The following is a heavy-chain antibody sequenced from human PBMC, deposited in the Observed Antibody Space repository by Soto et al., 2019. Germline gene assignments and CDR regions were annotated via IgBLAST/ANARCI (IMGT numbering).Heavy chain of an antibody. CDR1: GVSISSSQW. CDR2: IYHNERT. CDR3: RRTSDYSYGVDV. J-gene: IGHJ6*02. D-gene: IGHD6-6*01. V-gene: IGHV4-4*02. Sequence: QVQLQESGPGLVKPSGTLSLTCAVSGVSISSSQWWSWVRQPPGKGLEWIGEIYHNERTNYNPSLXSXXTMSLGRTRHYVSLKPGSVTAADTATNSCRRTSDYSYGVDVWGQGTTVNVSS.